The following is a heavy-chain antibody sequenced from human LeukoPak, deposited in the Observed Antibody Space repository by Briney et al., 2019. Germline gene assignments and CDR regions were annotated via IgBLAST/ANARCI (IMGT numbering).Heavy chain of an antibody. J-gene: IGHJ3*02. CDR1: GGSISSSSYY. V-gene: IGHV4-39*01. Sequence: SETLPLTCTVSGGSISSSSYYWGWIRQPPGKGLEWIGSIYYSGSTYYNPSLKSRVTISVDTSKNQFSLKLSSVTAADTAVYYCARQTYYYGSGPDAFDIWGQGTMVTVSS. CDR3: ARQTYYYGSGPDAFDI. CDR2: IYYSGST. D-gene: IGHD3-10*01.